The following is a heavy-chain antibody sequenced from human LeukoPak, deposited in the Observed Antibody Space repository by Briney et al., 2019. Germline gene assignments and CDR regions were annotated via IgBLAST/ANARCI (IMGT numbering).Heavy chain of an antibody. D-gene: IGHD5-18*01. CDR1: GYTFTSYG. CDR2: ISAYNGNT. CDR3: ARDNEVDTAMVTYPISYYYYYMDV. J-gene: IGHJ6*03. V-gene: IGHV1-18*01. Sequence: GASVKVSCKASGYTFTSYGISWVRQAPGQGLEWMGWISAYNGNTNYAQKLQGRVTMTTDESTSTAYMELSSLRSEDTAVYYCARDNEVDTAMVTYPISYYYYYMDVWGKGTTVTVSS.